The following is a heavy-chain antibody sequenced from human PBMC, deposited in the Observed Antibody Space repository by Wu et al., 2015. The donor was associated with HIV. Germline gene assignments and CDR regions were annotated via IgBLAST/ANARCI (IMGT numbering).Heavy chain of an antibody. Sequence: QVQLVQSGAEVKKPGSSVMISCKASGNTFNAINWVRQAPGRGLEWMGGIIPPFGTRDYAHMFQGRITISTDESTSTAFLRLTTLKSEDTAVYYCATPRSPGFSSAWPTYFDYWGQGTLVTVSS. D-gene: IGHD3-22*01. CDR1: GNTFNA. J-gene: IGHJ1*01. CDR3: ATPRSPGFSSAWPTYFDY. V-gene: IGHV1-69*05. CDR2: IIPPFGTR.